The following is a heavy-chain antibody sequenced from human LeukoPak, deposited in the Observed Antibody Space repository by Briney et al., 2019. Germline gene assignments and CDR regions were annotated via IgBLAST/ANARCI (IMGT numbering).Heavy chain of an antibody. CDR2: IIPIFGTA. V-gene: IGHV1-69*13. CDR1: GGTFSSYA. J-gene: IGHJ5*02. D-gene: IGHD3-22*01. Sequence: SVKVSCKASGGTFSSYAISWVRQAPGQGLEWMGGIIPIFGTANYAQKFQGRVTITADESTRTAYMELSSLRSEDTAVYYCAREAAPDYYDSSGYYSWFDPWGQGTLVTVSS. CDR3: AREAAPDYYDSSGYYSWFDP.